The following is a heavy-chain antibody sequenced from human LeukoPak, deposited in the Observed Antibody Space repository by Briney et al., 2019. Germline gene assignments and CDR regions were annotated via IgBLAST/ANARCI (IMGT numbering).Heavy chain of an antibody. D-gene: IGHD4-17*01. CDR1: GGSISSYY. CDR3: ARSKARVLHGDYDY. V-gene: IGHV4-59*01. CDR2: IYYSGST. Sequence: PSETLSLTCTVSGGSISSYYWSWIRQPPGKGLEWIGYIYYSGSTNYNPSLKSRVTISVDTSKNQFSLKLSSVTAADTAVYCCARSKARVLHGDYDYWGQGTLVTVSS. J-gene: IGHJ4*02.